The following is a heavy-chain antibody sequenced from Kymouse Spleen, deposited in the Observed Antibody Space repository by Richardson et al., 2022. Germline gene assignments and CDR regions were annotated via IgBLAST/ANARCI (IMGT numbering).Heavy chain of an antibody. CDR3: AREGSSSSNYYYYYGMDV. Sequence: QVQLQQWGAGLLKPSETLSLTCAVYGGSFSGYYWSWIRQPPGKGLEWIGEINHSGSTNYNPSLKSRVTISVDTSKNQFSLKLSSVTAADTAVYYCAREGSSSSNYYYYYGMDVWGQGTTVTVSS. CDR2: INHSGST. D-gene: IGHD6-6*01. V-gene: IGHV4-34*01. J-gene: IGHJ6*02. CDR1: GGSFSGYY.